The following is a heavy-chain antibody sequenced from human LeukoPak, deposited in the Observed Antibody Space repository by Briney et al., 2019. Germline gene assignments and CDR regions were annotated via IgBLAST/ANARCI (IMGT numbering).Heavy chain of an antibody. CDR3: ARALYSGYDYGGYYYYMDV. D-gene: IGHD5-12*01. V-gene: IGHV1-8*01. CDR1: GYTFTSYD. Sequence: ASVKVSCKASGYTFTSYDINWVRQATGQGLEWIGWMNPNSGNTGYAQKFQGRVTMTRNTSISTAYMELSSLRSEDTAVYYCARALYSGYDYGGYYYYMDVWGKGTTVTVSS. J-gene: IGHJ6*03. CDR2: MNPNSGNT.